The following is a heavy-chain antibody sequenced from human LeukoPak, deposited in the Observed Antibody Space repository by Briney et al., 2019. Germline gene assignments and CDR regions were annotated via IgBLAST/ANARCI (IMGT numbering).Heavy chain of an antibody. D-gene: IGHD6-6*01. CDR2: INHSGST. V-gene: IGHV4-34*01. Sequence: PSETLSLTCAVYGGSFGGYYWSWIRQPPGKGLEWIGEINHSGSTNYNPSLKSRVTISVDTSKNQFSLKLSSVTAADTAVYYCARGLYSSSSRGLDYWGQGTLVTVSS. J-gene: IGHJ4*02. CDR3: ARGLYSSSSRGLDY. CDR1: GGSFGGYY.